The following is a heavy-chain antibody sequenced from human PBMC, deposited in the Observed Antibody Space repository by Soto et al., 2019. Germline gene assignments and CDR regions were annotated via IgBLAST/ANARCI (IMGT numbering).Heavy chain of an antibody. D-gene: IGHD3-3*01. V-gene: IGHV3-23*01. CDR1: GFTFSSYA. CDR2: ISGSGGST. Sequence: QPGGSLRLSCAASGFTFSSYAMSWVRQAPGKGLEWVSAISGSGGSTYYADSVKGRFTISRDNSKNTLYLQMNSLRAEDTAVYYCAKDKGDFWSGYFYFDYWGQGTLVTVSS. J-gene: IGHJ4*02. CDR3: AKDKGDFWSGYFYFDY.